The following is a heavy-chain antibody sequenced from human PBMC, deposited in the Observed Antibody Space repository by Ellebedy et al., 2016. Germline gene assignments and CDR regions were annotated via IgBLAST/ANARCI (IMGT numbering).Heavy chain of an antibody. CDR1: GYTFTSYG. CDR2: ISAYNGNT. Sequence: ASVKVSXXASGYTFTSYGISWVRQAPGQGLEWMGWISAYNGNTNYAQKLQGRVTMTTDTSTSTAYMELRSLRSDDTAVYYCARGLRYCSSTSCYAIPLGYWGQGTLVTVSS. CDR3: ARGLRYCSSTSCYAIPLGY. J-gene: IGHJ4*02. D-gene: IGHD2-2*01. V-gene: IGHV1-18*01.